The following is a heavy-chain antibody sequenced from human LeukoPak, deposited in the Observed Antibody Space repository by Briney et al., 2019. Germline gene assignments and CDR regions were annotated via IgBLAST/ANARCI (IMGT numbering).Heavy chain of an antibody. D-gene: IGHD3-10*01. CDR3: ARPMVRGVIPPFDY. V-gene: IGHV6-1*01. Sequence: SQTLSLTCAISGDSVSSNDAAWNWIRQSPSRGLEWLGRTFYRSKWYYDSAVSVKSRITINPDTSKNQFSLQLNSVTPEDTAVYYCARPMVRGVIPPFDYWGQGTLVTVSS. CDR2: TFYRSKWYY. CDR1: GDSVSSNDAA. J-gene: IGHJ4*02.